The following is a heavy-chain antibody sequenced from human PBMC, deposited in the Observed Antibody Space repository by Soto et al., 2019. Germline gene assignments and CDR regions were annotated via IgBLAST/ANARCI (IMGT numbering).Heavy chain of an antibody. J-gene: IGHJ2*01. CDR2: IYYSGST. CDR3: ARDEGSSSFHWYFDL. Sequence: QVQLQESGPGLVKPSQTLSLTCTVSGGSISSGGYYWSWIRQHPGKGLEWIGYIYYSGSTYYNPSLKSRVTISVDTSKNQFSLKLSSVTAADKAVYYCARDEGSSSFHWYFDLWGRGTLVTVSS. CDR1: GGSISSGGYY. V-gene: IGHV4-31*03. D-gene: IGHD6-6*01.